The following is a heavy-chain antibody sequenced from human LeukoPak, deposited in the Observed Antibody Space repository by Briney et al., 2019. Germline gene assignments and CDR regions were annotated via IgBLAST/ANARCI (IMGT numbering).Heavy chain of an antibody. CDR1: GGTFSSYA. J-gene: IGHJ6*03. D-gene: IGHD6-6*01. V-gene: IGHV1-69*05. CDR3: ARGGYSSSSDRGYYYMDV. CDR2: IIPIFGTA. Sequence: SVKVSCKASGGTFSSYAISWVRQAPGQGLEWMGGIIPIFGTANYAQKFQGRVTITTDESTSTAYMELSSLRSEDTAVYYCARGGYSSSSDRGYYYMDVWGKGTTVTVSS.